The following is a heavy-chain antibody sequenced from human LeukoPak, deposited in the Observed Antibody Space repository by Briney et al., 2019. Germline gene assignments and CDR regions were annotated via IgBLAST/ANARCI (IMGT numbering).Heavy chain of an antibody. CDR1: GSTFTKYI. D-gene: IGHD1-1*01. Sequence: AASVKVSCKASGSTFTKYIIHWVRQAPGQGFEWVGGIDPNGGRTIHAQQFQDRVTLTRDLSPTTVYMELSSLREEDTAVYYCMRALTISGIGPPPAWGQGTLLTVSS. V-gene: IGHV1-46*01. J-gene: IGHJ5*02. CDR3: MRALTISGIGPPPA. CDR2: IDPNGGRT.